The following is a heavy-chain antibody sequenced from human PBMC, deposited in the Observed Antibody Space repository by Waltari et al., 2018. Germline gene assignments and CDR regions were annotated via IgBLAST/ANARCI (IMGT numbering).Heavy chain of an antibody. Sequence: QVQLVQSGAELKKPGASVKISCKASAYTFANDYLHWVRQAPGQGLEWVGFSFPSGGPTTYAQRFQDRVNMTGDTSTTTVYLELSSLTSEDTALYFCASSGGSNVFTFWGQGTLVSVSS. D-gene: IGHD2-15*01. CDR3: ASSGGSNVFTF. CDR1: AYTFANDY. CDR2: SFPSGGPT. V-gene: IGHV1-46*01. J-gene: IGHJ4*02.